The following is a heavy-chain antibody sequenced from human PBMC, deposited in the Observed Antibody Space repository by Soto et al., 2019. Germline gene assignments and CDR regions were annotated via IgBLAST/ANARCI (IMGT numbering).Heavy chain of an antibody. D-gene: IGHD3-10*01. J-gene: IGHJ6*02. V-gene: IGHV3-30-3*01. CDR1: GFTFSSYA. CDR3: AREGSHNYYGSGSYSYGMDF. CDR2: ISYDGSNK. Sequence: GGSLRLSCAASGFTFSSYAMHWVRQAPGKGLEWVAVISYDGSNKYYADSVKGRFTISRDNSKNTLYLQMNSLRAEDTAVYYCAREGSHNYYGSGSYSYGMDFWGQGNTVTVS.